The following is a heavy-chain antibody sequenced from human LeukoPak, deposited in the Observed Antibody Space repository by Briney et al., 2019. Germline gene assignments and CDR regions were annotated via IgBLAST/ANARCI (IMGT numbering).Heavy chain of an antibody. J-gene: IGHJ4*02. CDR3: ARQKAVADLFDY. Sequence: PSETLSLTRTVPGGSISSYYWSWIRQPPGKGREGMGYIYYSGSTNYNPSLKSRVTISVDTSKHQFSLKLSSVTAADTAVYYCARQKAVADLFDYWGQGTLVTVSS. V-gene: IGHV4-59*08. CDR1: GGSISSYY. CDR2: IYYSGST. D-gene: IGHD6-19*01.